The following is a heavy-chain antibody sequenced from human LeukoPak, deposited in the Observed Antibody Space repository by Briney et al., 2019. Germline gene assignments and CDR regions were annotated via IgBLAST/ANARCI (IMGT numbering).Heavy chain of an antibody. CDR2: IYYSGST. V-gene: IGHV4-59*01. D-gene: IGHD6-6*01. J-gene: IGHJ6*02. CDR3: ARGVYSSSIYYAMDV. CDR1: GGSISSYC. Sequence: SETLSLTCSVSGGSISSYCWSWIRQPPGKGLEWIGYIYYSGSTNYNPSLKSRVTISVDTSKNQFSLKLSSVTAADTAVYYCARGVYSSSIYYAMDVWGQGTTVTVSS.